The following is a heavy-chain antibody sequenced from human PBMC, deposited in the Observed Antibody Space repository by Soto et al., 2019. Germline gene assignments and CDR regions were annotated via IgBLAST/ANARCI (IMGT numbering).Heavy chain of an antibody. Sequence: ASLKVSCKTSVYTFTSYGISRLRKAPGKGLEWMGWIRAYNGNTNYAQKLQGKVTMTTDTSTSTAYMELRSLRSDDTAVYYFARVYPIIATIPGGFEYCGQGTLVIVSS. V-gene: IGHV1-18*01. J-gene: IGHJ4*02. D-gene: IGHD2-21*01. CDR3: ARVYPIIATIPGGFEY. CDR1: VYTFTSYG. CDR2: IRAYNGNT.